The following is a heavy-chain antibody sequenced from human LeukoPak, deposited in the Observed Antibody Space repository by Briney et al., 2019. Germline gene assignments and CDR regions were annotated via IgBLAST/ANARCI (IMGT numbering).Heavy chain of an antibody. J-gene: IGHJ4*02. Sequence: GRSLRLSCAASGFNFDNYGMHWVRQAPGRGLEWVSGIRWNSGIIGYADSVKGRFTISRDDAKNSLYLQMNSLRAEDTAFYYCAKGRNPYCGGDCFLSAHYWGQGTLVTVSS. CDR1: GFNFDNYG. CDR3: AKGRNPYCGGDCFLSAHY. D-gene: IGHD2-21*02. CDR2: IRWNSGII. V-gene: IGHV3-9*01.